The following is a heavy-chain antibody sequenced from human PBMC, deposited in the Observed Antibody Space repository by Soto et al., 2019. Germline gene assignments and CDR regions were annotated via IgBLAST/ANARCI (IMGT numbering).Heavy chain of an antibody. Sequence: QVRLQESGPGLVKAWETLSLTCSVSGVSMTGYYWSWIRQPAGKGLEWIGRIYRSGDTNYNPSLKSRVTMAVDTSRNKFSLKVNSVTAADTAVYFCARGAADGVDYGMAVWGQGTTVTVSS. V-gene: IGHV4-4*07. J-gene: IGHJ6*02. CDR3: ARGAADGVDYGMAV. CDR1: GVSMTGYY. D-gene: IGHD6-13*01. CDR2: IYRSGDT.